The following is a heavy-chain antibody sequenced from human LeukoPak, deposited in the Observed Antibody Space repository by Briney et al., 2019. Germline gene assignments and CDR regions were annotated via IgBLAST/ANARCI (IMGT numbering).Heavy chain of an antibody. D-gene: IGHD6-19*01. CDR3: VRGPGGPIVVAGIDY. CDR2: INSDGSSI. CDR1: GFTFSSYW. Sequence: PGGSLRLSCAASGFTFSSYWMNWVRQAPGKGLVWVSRINSDGSSISYADSVKGRFAISRDNAKSTVYLQMNSLRDEDTAFYYCVRGPGGPIVVAGIDYWGQGTLVTVSS. J-gene: IGHJ4*02. V-gene: IGHV3-74*01.